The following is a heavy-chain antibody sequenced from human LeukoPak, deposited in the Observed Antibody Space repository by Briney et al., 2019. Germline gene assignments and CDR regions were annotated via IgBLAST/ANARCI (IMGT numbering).Heavy chain of an antibody. Sequence: ASVKVSCKASGYTFTSYGISWVRQAPGQGLEWMGWISAYNGNTNYAQKLQGRVTMTTDTSTSTAYMELSSLRSEDTAVYYCATYTVAGTPLFDYWGQGTLVTVSS. V-gene: IGHV1-18*01. J-gene: IGHJ4*02. CDR1: GYTFTSYG. CDR3: ATYTVAGTPLFDY. CDR2: ISAYNGNT. D-gene: IGHD6-19*01.